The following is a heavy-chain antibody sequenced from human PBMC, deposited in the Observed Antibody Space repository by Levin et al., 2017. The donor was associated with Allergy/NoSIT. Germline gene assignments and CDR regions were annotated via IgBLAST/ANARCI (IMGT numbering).Heavy chain of an antibody. D-gene: IGHD6-13*01. Sequence: GGSLRLSCAASGFTFSNYDMNWVRQAPGKGLEWISYIGSRTIYYADSVKGRFTISRDNAKNSLFLQMNSLRVEDTAIYYCARDFSWAIDYWGRGTLVTVS. V-gene: IGHV3-48*01. CDR2: IGSRTI. J-gene: IGHJ4*02. CDR3: ARDFSWAIDY. CDR1: GFTFSNYD.